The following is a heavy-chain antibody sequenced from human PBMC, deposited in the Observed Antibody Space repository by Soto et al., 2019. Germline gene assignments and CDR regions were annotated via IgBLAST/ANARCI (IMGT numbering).Heavy chain of an antibody. CDR2: ISASGGGT. D-gene: IGHD3-22*01. V-gene: IGHV3-23*01. J-gene: IGHJ4*02. Sequence: EVQLLESGGGLVQPGVSLRLSCAASGFTFNNYGMRWVRQAPGKGLEWVSAISASGGGTYYADSVKGRFTIARNNSKNALSLQINSLRAEDTAVYYCAKKIGAAPGPHFAYWGRGTLVTVSS. CDR1: GFTFNNYG. CDR3: AKKIGAAPGPHFAY.